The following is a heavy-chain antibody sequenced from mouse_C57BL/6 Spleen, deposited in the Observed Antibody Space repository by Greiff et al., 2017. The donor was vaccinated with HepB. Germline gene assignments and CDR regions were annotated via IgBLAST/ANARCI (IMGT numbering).Heavy chain of an antibody. J-gene: IGHJ2*01. V-gene: IGHV5-4*01. CDR1: GFTFSSYA. CDR2: ISDGGSYT. CDR3: ARDVHY. Sequence: DVQLVESGGGLVKPGGSLKLSCAASGFTFSSYAMSWVRQTPEKRLEWVATISDGGSYTYYPDNVKGRFTISRDNAKNNLYLQMSHLKSEDTAMYYCARDVHYWGQGTTLTVSS.